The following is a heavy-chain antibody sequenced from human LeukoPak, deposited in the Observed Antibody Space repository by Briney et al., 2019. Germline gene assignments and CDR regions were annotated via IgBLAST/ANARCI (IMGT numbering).Heavy chain of an antibody. CDR2: INPNSGGT. J-gene: IGHJ5*02. Sequence: GASVKVSCKASGYTFTGYYMHWVRQAPGQGLEWMGWINPNSGGTNYAQKLQGRVTMTRDTSISTAYMELSRLRSDDTAVYYCARGVVVVYHGTNWFDPWGQGTLVTVSS. CDR1: GYTFTGYY. CDR3: ARGVVVVYHGTNWFDP. D-gene: IGHD2-15*01. V-gene: IGHV1-2*02.